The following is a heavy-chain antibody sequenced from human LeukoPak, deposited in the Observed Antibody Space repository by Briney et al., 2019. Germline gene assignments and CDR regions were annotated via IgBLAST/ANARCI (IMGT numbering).Heavy chain of an antibody. J-gene: IGHJ3*02. CDR1: GFTFSSYA. V-gene: IGHV3-23*01. CDR3: AKDEDASYYYDTRGPFDI. CDR2: ISGSGGST. Sequence: PGGSLRLSCAASGFTFSSYAMSWVRQAPGKGLEWVSAISGSGGSTYYADSVKGRFTISRDNSKNTLYLQMNSLRAEDTAVYYCAKDEDASYYYDTRGPFDIWGQGKMVTVSS. D-gene: IGHD3-22*01.